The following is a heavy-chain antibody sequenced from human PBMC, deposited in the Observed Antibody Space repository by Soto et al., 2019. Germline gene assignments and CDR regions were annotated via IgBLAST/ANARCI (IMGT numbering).Heavy chain of an antibody. V-gene: IGHV4-61*01. CDR1: GGSISSSSYY. J-gene: IGHJ4*02. CDR3: GRANRVVDYLDS. Sequence: SETLSLTCTVSGGSISSSSYYWSWIRQPPGKGLEWIGYMSYSGSSNYNPSLKSRISISIDTSKNQFSLNLSSVTAADTAVYYCGRANRVVDYLDSWGQGALVTVSS. CDR2: MSYSGSS. D-gene: IGHD2-15*01.